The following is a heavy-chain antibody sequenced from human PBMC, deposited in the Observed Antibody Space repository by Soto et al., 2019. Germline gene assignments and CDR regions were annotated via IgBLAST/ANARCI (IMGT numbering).Heavy chain of an antibody. V-gene: IGHV1-2*04. CDR2: INPNSGGT. D-gene: IGHD1-1*01. Sequence: ASVKASCKASGYTFTGYYIHWVRQAPGQGLEWMGWINPNSGGTNYAQKFQGWVTMTRDTSISTAYMELSRLRSDDTAVYYCARDGPLYNWNDEYYYYGMDVWGQGTTVTVSS. CDR1: GYTFTGYY. CDR3: ARDGPLYNWNDEYYYYGMDV. J-gene: IGHJ6*02.